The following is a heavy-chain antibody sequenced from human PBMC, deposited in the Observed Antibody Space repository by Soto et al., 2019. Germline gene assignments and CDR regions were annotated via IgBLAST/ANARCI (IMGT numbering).Heavy chain of an antibody. D-gene: IGHD3-10*01. V-gene: IGHV4-38-2*02. CDR3: ARDPYYYGSGSYSFDY. CDR1: GYSISSGYY. J-gene: IGHJ4*02. CDR2: IYHGGST. Sequence: SETLSLTCAVSGYSISSGYYWGWLRQPPGKGLEWIGSIYHGGSTNYNPSLKSRVTISVDTSKNQFSLKLSSVTAADTAVYYCARDPYYYGSGSYSFDYWGQGTLVTVSS.